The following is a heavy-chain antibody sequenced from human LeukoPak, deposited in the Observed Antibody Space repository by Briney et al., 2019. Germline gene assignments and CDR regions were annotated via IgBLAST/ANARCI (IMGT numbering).Heavy chain of an antibody. J-gene: IGHJ4*02. V-gene: IGHV3-48*02. Sequence: HTGGSLRLSCVASGFTFSSYSMNWVRQAPGKGLEWVSYISSRSDIIYYADSVKGRFTMSRDNAKNSLYLQMNSLRDEDTAVYYCARVAYGGNPGGGVLPSSEIDYWGQGTLATVSS. D-gene: IGHD4-23*01. CDR1: GFTFSSYS. CDR2: ISSRSDII. CDR3: ARVAYGGNPGGGVLPSSEIDY.